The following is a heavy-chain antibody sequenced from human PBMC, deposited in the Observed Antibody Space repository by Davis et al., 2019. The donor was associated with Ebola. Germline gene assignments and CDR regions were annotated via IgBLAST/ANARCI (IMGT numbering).Heavy chain of an antibody. D-gene: IGHD3-22*01. V-gene: IGHV1-2*06. J-gene: IGHJ4*02. CDR2: INPYSGAT. CDR1: GYSFTAYF. CDR3: ARAPITMIVVALRTFDY. Sequence: ASVKVSCKTSGYSFTAYFIHWMRQTPGQGLEWMGRINPYSGATNSAQKFQGRVTMTRNTSISTAYMELSRLRSDDTAVYYCARAPITMIVVALRTFDYWGQGTLVTVSS.